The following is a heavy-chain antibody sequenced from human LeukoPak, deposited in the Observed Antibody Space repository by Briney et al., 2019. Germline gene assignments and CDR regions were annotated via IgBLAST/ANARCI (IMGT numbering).Heavy chain of an antibody. J-gene: IGHJ5*02. V-gene: IGHV1-46*01. CDR1: GYTFTGYY. CDR2: INPSGGST. Sequence: ASVKVSCKASGYTFTGYYMHWVRQAPGQGLEWMGIINPSGGSTSYAQKFQGRVTMTRDTSTSTVYMELSSLRSEDTAVYYCARLADYSNYGGRNWFDPWGQGTLVTVSS. CDR3: ARLADYSNYGGRNWFDP. D-gene: IGHD4-11*01.